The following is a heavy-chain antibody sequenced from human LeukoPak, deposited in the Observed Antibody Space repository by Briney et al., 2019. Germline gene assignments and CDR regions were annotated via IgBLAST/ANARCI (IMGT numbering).Heavy chain of an antibody. CDR3: ARADYDTSASTRKQIDY. D-gene: IGHD3-22*01. J-gene: IGHJ4*02. CDR2: MNPNSGNT. CDR1: GYTFTSYD. V-gene: IGHV1-8*01. Sequence: ASVKVSCKASGYTFTSYDINWVRQATGQGLEWMGWMNPNSGNTAYAQKFQARVTMTRNTSITSINTAYMELSSLRSEDTAVYYCARADYDTSASTRKQIDYWGQGTLVTVSS.